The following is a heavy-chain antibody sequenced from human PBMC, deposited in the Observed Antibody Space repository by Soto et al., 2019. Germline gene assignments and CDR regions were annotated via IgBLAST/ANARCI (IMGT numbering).Heavy chain of an antibody. J-gene: IGHJ3*02. V-gene: IGHV4-34*02. CDR2: INHSRST. CDR3: ARSRYYDSSGYRALDAFDI. CDR1: GGSFSGYY. D-gene: IGHD3-22*01. Sequence: QVLLQQWGAGLLKPSETLPLTCAVFGGSFSGYYWNWIRQPPGKELEWIGEINHSRSTNYYWSLKRRVTISVDTSRNQFSLKLSSVTAADTAVYYCARSRYYDSSGYRALDAFDIWGQGTRVTVSS.